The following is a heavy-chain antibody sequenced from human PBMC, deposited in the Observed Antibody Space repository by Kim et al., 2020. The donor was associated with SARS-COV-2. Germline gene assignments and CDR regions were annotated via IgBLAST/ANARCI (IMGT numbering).Heavy chain of an antibody. V-gene: IGHV3-73*01. Sequence: GGSLRLSCAASGFTFSGSAMHWVRQASGKGLEWDGRIRSKANSYATAYAASVKGRFTISRDDSKNTAYLQMNSLKTEDTAVYYCTRALDGLWFGESNYYYGMDVWGQGTTVTVSS. J-gene: IGHJ6*02. CDR2: IRSKANSYAT. CDR1: GFTFSGSA. D-gene: IGHD3-10*01. CDR3: TRALDGLWFGESNYYYGMDV.